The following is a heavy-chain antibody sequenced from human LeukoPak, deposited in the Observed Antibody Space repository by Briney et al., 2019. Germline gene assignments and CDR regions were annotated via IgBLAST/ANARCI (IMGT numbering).Heavy chain of an antibody. CDR2: ISDDGKTK. D-gene: IGHD3-10*01. Sequence: QPGGSLRLSCAASGFTFSSNGMHWVRQAPGKGLEWVAVISDDGKTKYYTDSVKGRFTISRDNSKNTLYLQMNSLRAEDTALYYCASYGRREYLFDYWGQGTLVTVSA. J-gene: IGHJ4*02. CDR1: GFTFSSNG. V-gene: IGHV3-30*03. CDR3: ASYGRREYLFDY.